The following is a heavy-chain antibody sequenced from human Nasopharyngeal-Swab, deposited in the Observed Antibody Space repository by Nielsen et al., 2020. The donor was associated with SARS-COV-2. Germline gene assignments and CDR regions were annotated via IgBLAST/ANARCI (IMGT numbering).Heavy chain of an antibody. CDR2: ISHNSGP. J-gene: IGHJ5*02. Sequence: SETLSLTCTVSGVSITNQYWSWIRQPPGQGLEWIGYISHNSGPSYNPSLKSRVTMFMDTSKNQFSLRLRSVTAADTAVYYCAKEGATGWFDPWGQGTLVTVSS. CDR1: GVSITNQY. V-gene: IGHV4-59*11. CDR3: AKEGATGWFDP.